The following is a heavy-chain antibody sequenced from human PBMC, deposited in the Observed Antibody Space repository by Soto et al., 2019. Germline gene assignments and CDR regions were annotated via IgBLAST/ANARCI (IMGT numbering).Heavy chain of an antibody. CDR2: ISGSGGGT. V-gene: IGHV3-23*01. D-gene: IGHD5-12*01. J-gene: IGHJ4*02. Sequence: GGSLRLSCAASGFTFSSYAMSWVRQAPGKGPEWVSAISGSGGGTYYADSVKGRFTISRDNSKNTLYLQMNSLRAEDTAIYYCAKDLDIVATLFEYWGQGTLVTVSS. CDR1: GFTFSSYA. CDR3: AKDLDIVATLFEY.